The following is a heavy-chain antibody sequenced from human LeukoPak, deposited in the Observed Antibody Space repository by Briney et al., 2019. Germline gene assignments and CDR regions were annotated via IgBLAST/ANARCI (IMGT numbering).Heavy chain of an antibody. Sequence: SETLSLTCTVSGGSISSGGYYWSWIRQHPGKGLEWIGYIYYSGSTYYNPSLKSRVTISVDTSKNQFSLKLSSVTAADTAVYYCARGLRKVVVMFLPQNGGRPDTAYYFDYWGQGTLVTVSS. CDR1: GGSISSGGYY. V-gene: IGHV4-31*03. D-gene: IGHD3-22*01. J-gene: IGHJ4*02. CDR2: IYYSGST. CDR3: ARGLRKVVVMFLPQNGGRPDTAYYFDY.